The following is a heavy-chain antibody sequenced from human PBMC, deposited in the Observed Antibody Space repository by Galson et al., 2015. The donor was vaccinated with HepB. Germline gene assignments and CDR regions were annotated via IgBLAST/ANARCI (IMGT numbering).Heavy chain of an antibody. D-gene: IGHD1-26*01. Sequence: SLRLSCAASGFTFSSYSMNWVRQAPGKGLEWISYISSSSSTIDYEDSVKGRFTISRDNAKNSLYLHMNSLRAEDTAVYYCARGYSASSYYYYGMDVWGRGTLVTVSS. V-gene: IGHV3-48*01. CDR1: GFTFSSYS. CDR2: ISSSSSTI. CDR3: ARGYSASSYYYYGMDV. J-gene: IGHJ6*02.